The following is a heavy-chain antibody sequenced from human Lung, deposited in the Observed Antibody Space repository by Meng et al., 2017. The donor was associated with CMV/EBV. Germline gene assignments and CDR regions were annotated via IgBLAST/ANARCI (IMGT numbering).Heavy chain of an antibody. J-gene: IGHJ6*02. V-gene: IGHV3-48*03. CDR3: ARGFGEPSMAV. D-gene: IGHD3-16*01. Sequence: GGSLRLSCAASGFTFSSYEMNWVRQAPGKGLEWVSYISSSGSTIYYADSVKGRFTISRDNAKNSLYVQMNSLRAEDTAVYYCARGFGEPSMAVWGQGTTVXVSS. CDR2: ISSSGSTI. CDR1: GFTFSSYE.